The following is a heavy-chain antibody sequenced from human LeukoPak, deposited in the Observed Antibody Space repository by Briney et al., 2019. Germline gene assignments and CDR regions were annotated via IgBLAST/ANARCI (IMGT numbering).Heavy chain of an antibody. CDR1: GYTFTNYY. J-gene: IGHJ4*02. CDR2: INPNSGGT. Sequence: ASVNVSCKASGYTFTNYYMHWVRQAPGQGLEWMGWINPNSGGTNSAQRFQGRVTMTRDTSISTAYMELSSLRSDDTAVYYCARSAGIVKRDYWGQGTLVTVSS. D-gene: IGHD1-26*01. CDR3: ARSAGIVKRDY. V-gene: IGHV1-2*02.